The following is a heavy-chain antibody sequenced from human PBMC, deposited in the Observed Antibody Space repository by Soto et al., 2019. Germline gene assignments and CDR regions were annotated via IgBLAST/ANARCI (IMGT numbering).Heavy chain of an antibody. J-gene: IGHJ4*02. V-gene: IGHV5-51*01. CDR2: IYPGDSET. CDR3: AKTHSSAWYRFDY. D-gene: IGHD6-19*01. Sequence: PGESLKISCKGSGYRFTNYWIGWVRQMPGKGLEWLGIIYPGDSETRYSPSFQGQVTISADKSINPAYLQWSSLKALDTAMYYCAKTHSSAWYRFDYWGQGTPVTVSS. CDR1: GYRFTNYW.